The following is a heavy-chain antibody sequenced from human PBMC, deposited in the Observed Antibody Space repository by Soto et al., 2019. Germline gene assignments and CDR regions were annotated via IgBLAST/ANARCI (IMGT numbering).Heavy chain of an antibody. Sequence: PGGSLRLSCAASGFSFGTYSMNWVRQAPGKGLEWVSYISSSSSALYYADSVKGRFTISRDNAKNSLYLQMNSLRDEDTAVYYCARGWINTDDRTGYSSSWQHYFDYWGQGTLVTVSS. J-gene: IGHJ4*02. CDR3: ARGWINTDDRTGYSSSWQHYFDY. CDR2: ISSSSSAL. D-gene: IGHD6-13*01. V-gene: IGHV3-48*02. CDR1: GFSFGTYS.